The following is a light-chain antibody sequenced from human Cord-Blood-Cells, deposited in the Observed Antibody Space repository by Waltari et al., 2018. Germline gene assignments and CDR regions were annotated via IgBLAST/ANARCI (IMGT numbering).Light chain of an antibody. V-gene: IGLV4-69*01. J-gene: IGLJ3*02. CDR1: SGHSSYA. Sequence: QLVLTQSPSASASLGASVKLTCTLSSGHSSYAIAWHQQQPEKGPRYLMKLNSDGSHSKGDGIPDRFSGSSSGAGRYLTISGLQSEDEADYYCQTWGTGIHVFGGGTKLTVL. CDR3: QTWGTGIHV. CDR2: LNSDGSH.